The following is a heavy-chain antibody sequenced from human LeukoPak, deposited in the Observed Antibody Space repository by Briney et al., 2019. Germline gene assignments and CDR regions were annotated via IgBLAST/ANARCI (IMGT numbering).Heavy chain of an antibody. V-gene: IGHV3-53*01. J-gene: IGHJ3*02. Sequence: GGSLRHSCALSGFTVTDYYMSWVRQAPGKGLEWVSVVYMAGSTYYAHSVRGRFTVSRDTSKNTVYLQMNSLRVEDTAVYYCARNSDILTESYGAFDMWGQGTMVTVPS. CDR1: GFTVTDYY. D-gene: IGHD3-9*01. CDR3: ARNSDILTESYGAFDM. CDR2: VYMAGST.